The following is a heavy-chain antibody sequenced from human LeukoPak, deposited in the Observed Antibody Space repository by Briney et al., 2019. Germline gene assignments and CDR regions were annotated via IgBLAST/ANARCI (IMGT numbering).Heavy chain of an antibody. J-gene: IGHJ4*02. D-gene: IGHD5-12*01. CDR2: ISGSGGST. CDR1: GFTFNSDA. V-gene: IGHV3-23*01. CDR3: AKVDSGYDLCFDY. Sequence: PRRSLRLSCAASGFTFNSDAMSWVRQAPGKGLEWVSAISGSGGSTYYADSVKGRFTISRANSKNTLYLQMNSLRAEDTAVYYCAKVDSGYDLCFDYWGQGTLVTVSS.